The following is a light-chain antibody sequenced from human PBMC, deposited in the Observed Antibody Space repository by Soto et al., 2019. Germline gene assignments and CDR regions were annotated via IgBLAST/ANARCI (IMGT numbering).Light chain of an antibody. J-gene: IGKJ1*01. CDR1: QSVSSSY. Sequence: EMVLTQSPAILSVSPGERATLSCRASQSVSSSYLAWYQQKPGQAPRLLNYAASNRATGTPDRFSGSGSGTAFTLTISRLEPEDFALYYRQQYGSSGTFGQGTKVDIK. CDR2: AAS. CDR3: QQYGSSGT. V-gene: IGKV3-20*01.